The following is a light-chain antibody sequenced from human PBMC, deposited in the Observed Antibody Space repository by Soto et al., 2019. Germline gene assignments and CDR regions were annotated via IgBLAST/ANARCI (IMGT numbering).Light chain of an antibody. CDR1: NSNIGENS. CDR2: DNN. CDR3: ATWDDSLSGVV. J-gene: IGLJ2*01. Sequence: QSVLTQAPSASGTPGQRVIISCSGSNSNIGENSVYWYKHLPGTAPKVLINDNNQRPSGVPDRFTGSKSGTSASLAISGLRSEDEADYYCATWDDSLSGVVFGGGTKVTVL. V-gene: IGLV1-47*02.